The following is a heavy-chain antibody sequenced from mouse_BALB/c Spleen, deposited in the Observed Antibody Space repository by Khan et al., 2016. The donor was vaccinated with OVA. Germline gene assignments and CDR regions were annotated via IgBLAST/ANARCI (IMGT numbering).Heavy chain of an antibody. J-gene: IGHJ2*01. V-gene: IGHV3-2*02. CDR1: GYSITSGYG. D-gene: IGHD1-2*01. Sequence: VQLKQSGPGLVKPSQSLSLTCTVTGYSITSGYGWNWIRQFPGNKLEWMGYISYSGSNNYNPSLKSRISITRDTSKNQFFLQLNSVTTEDTATSYCARTARIKYWGQGTTLTVSS. CDR3: ARTARIKY. CDR2: ISYSGSN.